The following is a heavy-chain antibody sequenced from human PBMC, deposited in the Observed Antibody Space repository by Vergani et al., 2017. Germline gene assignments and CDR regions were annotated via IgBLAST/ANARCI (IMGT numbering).Heavy chain of an antibody. CDR3: ARGPRGSSGWSHYFYY. D-gene: IGHD6-19*01. J-gene: IGHJ4*02. CDR2: IIPIFGTA. V-gene: IGHV1-69*12. Sequence: QVQLVQSGAEVKKPGSSVKVSCKASGGTFSSYAISWVRQAPGQGLEWMGGIIPIFGTANYAQKFQGRVTITADESTSTADMELSSLRSEDTAVYYCARGPRGSSGWSHYFYYWGQGTLVTVSS. CDR1: GGTFSSYA.